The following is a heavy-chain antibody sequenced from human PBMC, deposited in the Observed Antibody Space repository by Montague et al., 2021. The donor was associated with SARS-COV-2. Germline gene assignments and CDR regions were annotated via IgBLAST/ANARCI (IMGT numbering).Heavy chain of an antibody. CDR3: ARTYYDILPNLYHFDY. CDR1: GFSLSTSGMC. J-gene: IGHJ4*02. CDR2: IDWDDDK. V-gene: IGHV2-70*01. Sequence: PALVKPTQTPTLTCTFSGFSLSTSGMCVSWIRQPPGKALEWLALIDWDDDKYYSTSLKTRLTISKDTSKNQVVLTMTNMDPVDTATYYCARTYYDILPNLYHFDYWGQGTLVTVSS. D-gene: IGHD3-9*01.